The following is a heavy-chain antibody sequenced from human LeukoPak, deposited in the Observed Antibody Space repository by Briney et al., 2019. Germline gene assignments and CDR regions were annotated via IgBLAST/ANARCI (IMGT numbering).Heavy chain of an antibody. V-gene: IGHV3-74*01. CDR3: ARGGNSPDY. J-gene: IGHJ4*02. CDR1: GFTFSSYW. CDR2: IESDGSNT. D-gene: IGHD4-11*01. Sequence: GGSLRLSCAASGFTFSSYWMHWVRQAPGKGLVWVSRIESDGSNTIYADSVKGRFTISRDNAKNTLYLQMNSLRAEDTAVYYCARGGNSPDYWGQGTLVTVSS.